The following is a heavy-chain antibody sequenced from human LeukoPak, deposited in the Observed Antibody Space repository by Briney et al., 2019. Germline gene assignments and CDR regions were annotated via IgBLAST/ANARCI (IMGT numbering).Heavy chain of an antibody. V-gene: IGHV3-48*04. CDR1: GFTFSSYS. D-gene: IGHD5-18*01. CDR2: ISSSSSTI. J-gene: IGHJ4*02. Sequence: GGSLRLSCAASGFTFSSYSMNWVRQAPGKGLEWVSYISSSSSTIYYADSVKGRFTISRDNAKTSLYLQMNSLRAEDTAVYYCARHLSGVTGYTYGRGIDYWGQGSLVTVSS. CDR3: ARHLSGVTGYTYGRGIDY.